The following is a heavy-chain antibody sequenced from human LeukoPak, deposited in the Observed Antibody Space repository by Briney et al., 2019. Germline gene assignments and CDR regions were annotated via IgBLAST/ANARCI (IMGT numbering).Heavy chain of an antibody. CDR2: VYTSEST. Sequence: PSETLSLTCTVSGGSISSSYWSWIRQPAGKGLEWIGRVYTSESTNYNYNPSLKSRLAMSVDTSKDQFSLKLSSVTAADTAVYYCARDPNSALWGQGTLVTVSS. V-gene: IGHV4-4*07. D-gene: IGHD2-21*01. CDR1: GGSISSSY. CDR3: ARDPNSAL. J-gene: IGHJ4*02.